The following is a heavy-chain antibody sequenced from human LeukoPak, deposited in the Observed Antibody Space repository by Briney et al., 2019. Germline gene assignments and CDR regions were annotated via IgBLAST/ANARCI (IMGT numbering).Heavy chain of an antibody. CDR1: GFTLSNHW. CDR3: ARNNGMDV. V-gene: IGHV3-7*03. Sequence: GGSLRLSCAASGFTLSNHWMTWVRQVPGRGPEWVANVNRDGSETYYLDSVKGRFTISKDNAKNSLYLQMNSPRAEDTALYHCARNNGMDVWGQGTTVIVSS. CDR2: VNRDGSET. J-gene: IGHJ6*02.